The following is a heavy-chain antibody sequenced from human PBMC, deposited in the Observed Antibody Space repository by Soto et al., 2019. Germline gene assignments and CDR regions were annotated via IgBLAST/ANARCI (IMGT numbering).Heavy chain of an antibody. Sequence: QVRLVQSGAEVKEPGDSVRVSREASGYTFTAYHIHWVRQAPGQGLEWMGWINPKFGDTGYAQDFQGRVSMTSDMSISTVYMELSRLTSDYTAIYYCARNMDYYYGRGSGNGHGVWGQGTTVTVFS. D-gene: IGHD3-10*02. CDR1: GYTFTAYH. V-gene: IGHV1-2*02. CDR3: ARNMDYYYGRGSGNGHGV. CDR2: INPKFGDT. J-gene: IGHJ6*02.